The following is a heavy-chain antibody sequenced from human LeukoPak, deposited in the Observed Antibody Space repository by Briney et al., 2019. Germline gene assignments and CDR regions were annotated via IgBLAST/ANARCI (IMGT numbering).Heavy chain of an antibody. Sequence: RAGGSLRLSCAASGFMFNTYWMSWVRQAPGKGLEWVANIKQDGSEKYYVDSVKGRFTISRDNAKNSLYLQMNSLRAEDTAMYYCAKDHSRFTYWGQGTLVTVSS. CDR1: GFMFNTYW. CDR2: IKQDGSEK. J-gene: IGHJ4*02. D-gene: IGHD2-15*01. V-gene: IGHV3-7*03. CDR3: AKDHSRFTY.